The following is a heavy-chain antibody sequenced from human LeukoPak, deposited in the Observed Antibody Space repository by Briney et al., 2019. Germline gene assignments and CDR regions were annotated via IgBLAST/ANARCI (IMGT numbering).Heavy chain of an antibody. CDR1: GYTFTSYA. V-gene: IGHV7-4-1*02. Sequence: ASVKVSCKASGYTFTSYAMNWVRQAPGQGLECMGWINTNTGYPTYAQGSTGRFVFSLDTSVSTAYLQISSLKAEDTAVYYCARGRGYYDSSWFDPWGQGTLVTVSS. D-gene: IGHD3-22*01. CDR2: INTNTGYP. J-gene: IGHJ5*02. CDR3: ARGRGYYDSSWFDP.